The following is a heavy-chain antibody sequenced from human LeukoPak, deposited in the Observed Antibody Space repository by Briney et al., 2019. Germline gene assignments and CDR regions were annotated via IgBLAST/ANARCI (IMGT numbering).Heavy chain of an antibody. CDR3: ARRGTDSSGYYYNWFDP. Sequence: GASVKVSCKASGYTFTSYGISWVRQAPGQGLEWMGGIIPIFGTANYAQKFQGRVTITADESTSTAYMELSSLRSEDTAVYYCARRGTDSSGYYYNWFDPWGQGTLVTVSS. J-gene: IGHJ5*02. CDR2: IIPIFGTA. CDR1: GYTFTSYG. V-gene: IGHV1-69*13. D-gene: IGHD3-22*01.